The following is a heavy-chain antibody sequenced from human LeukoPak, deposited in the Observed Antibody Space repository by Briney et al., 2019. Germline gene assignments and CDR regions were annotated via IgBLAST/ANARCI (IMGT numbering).Heavy chain of an antibody. CDR2: IYGGGST. D-gene: IGHD3-3*02. J-gene: IGHJ4*02. CDR3: ARLYGTFLEWSPYFDY. Sequence: GGSLRLSCAASGFTVSSNFMSWVRQAPGKGLEWVSVIYGGGSTYYADSVKGRFTISRHNSKNTLYLQMNSLRAEDTAVYYCARLYGTFLEWSPYFDYWGQGTLVTVSS. CDR1: GFTVSSNF. V-gene: IGHV3-53*04.